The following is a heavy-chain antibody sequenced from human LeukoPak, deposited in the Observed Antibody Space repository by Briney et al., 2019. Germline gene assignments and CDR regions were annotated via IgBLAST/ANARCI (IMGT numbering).Heavy chain of an antibody. D-gene: IGHD3-22*01. J-gene: IGHJ3*02. CDR1: GGSISSYY. CDR3: ARRQTYYYDSSGYHYRDAFDI. CDR2: INHSGST. Sequence: SETLSLTCTVSGGSISSYYWSWIRQPPGKGLEWIGEINHSGSTNYNPSLKSRVTISVDTSKNQFSLKLSSVTAADTAVYYCARRQTYYYDSSGYHYRDAFDIWGQGTMVTVSS. V-gene: IGHV4-34*01.